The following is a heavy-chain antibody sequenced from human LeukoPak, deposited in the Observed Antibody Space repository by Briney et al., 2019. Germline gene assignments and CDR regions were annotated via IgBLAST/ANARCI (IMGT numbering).Heavy chain of an antibody. Sequence: PSETLSLTCTVSGGSISSYYWSWIRQPPGKGLEWIGEINHSGSTNYNPSLKSRVTISVDTSKNQFSLKLSSVTAADTAVYYCARLHYGGNYGYYYYYMDVWGKGTTVTISS. V-gene: IGHV4-34*01. J-gene: IGHJ6*03. D-gene: IGHD4-23*01. CDR3: ARLHYGGNYGYYYYYMDV. CDR1: GGSISSYY. CDR2: INHSGST.